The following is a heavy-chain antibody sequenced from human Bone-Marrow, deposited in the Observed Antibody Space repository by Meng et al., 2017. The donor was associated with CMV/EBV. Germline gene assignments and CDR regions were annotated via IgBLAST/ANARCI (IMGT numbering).Heavy chain of an antibody. CDR1: GFTFSSYA. D-gene: IGHD4-11*01. CDR2: ISYDGSNK. J-gene: IGHJ6*02. V-gene: IGHV3-30*18. CDR3: AKSLDSKQLDNYGMDV. Sequence: GESLKISCAASGFTFSSYAMHWVRQAPGKGLEWVAVISYDGSNKYYADSVKGRFTISRDNSKNTLYLQMNSLRAEDTAVYYCAKSLDSKQLDNYGMDVWGQGTTVPVSS.